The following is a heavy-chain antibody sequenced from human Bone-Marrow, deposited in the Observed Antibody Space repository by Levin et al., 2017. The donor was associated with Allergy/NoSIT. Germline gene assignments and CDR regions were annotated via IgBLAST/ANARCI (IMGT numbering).Heavy chain of an antibody. CDR2: IYYSGST. CDR3: ARASGPIVVVPAAIIPYYYYYYMDV. D-gene: IGHD2-2*01. J-gene: IGHJ6*03. CDR1: GGSISSYY. V-gene: IGHV4-59*01. Sequence: SETLSLTCTVSGGSISSYYWSWIRQPPGKGLEWIGYIYYSGSTNYNPSLKSRVTISVDTSKNQFSLKLSSVTAADTAVYYCARASGPIVVVPAAIIPYYYYYYMDVWGKGTTVTVSS.